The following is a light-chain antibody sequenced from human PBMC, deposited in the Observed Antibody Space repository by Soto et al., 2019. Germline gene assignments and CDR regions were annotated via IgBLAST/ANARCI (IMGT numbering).Light chain of an antibody. CDR1: QNIGNF. J-gene: IGKJ4*01. CDR2: DAS. Sequence: DIQMTQSPSSLSASIGDRVTITCQTSQNIGNFLNWYQHKPGKAPDLLIFDASNLETGVPSRFSGSGSGTEFTFTIISLQPEDIGTYYCQQYNNLHLTFGGGTRVEIK. CDR3: QQYNNLHLT. V-gene: IGKV1-33*01.